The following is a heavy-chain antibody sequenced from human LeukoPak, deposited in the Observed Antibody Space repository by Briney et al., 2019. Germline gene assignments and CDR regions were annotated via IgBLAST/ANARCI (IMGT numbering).Heavy chain of an antibody. Sequence: TSETLSLTCTVSGGSISSGGYYWSCIQQPPGKGLECIGYIYHSGSTYYNPSLKSRVTISVDRSKHQFSLKLSSVTAADTAVYYCARGGGNGYSHAFDIWGQGTMVTVSS. CDR3: ARGGGNGYSHAFDI. CDR1: GGSISSGGYY. J-gene: IGHJ3*02. V-gene: IGHV4-30-2*01. D-gene: IGHD2-15*01. CDR2: IYHSGST.